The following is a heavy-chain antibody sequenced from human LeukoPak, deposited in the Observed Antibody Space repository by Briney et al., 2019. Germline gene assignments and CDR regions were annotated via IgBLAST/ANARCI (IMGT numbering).Heavy chain of an antibody. CDR1: GGSFSGYY. V-gene: IGHV4-34*01. CDR2: INHSGST. D-gene: IGHD6-6*01. CDR3: IGGSSPGYYYGMDV. Sequence: SETLSLTCAVYGGSFSGYYWSWIRQPPGKGLEWIGEINHSGSTNYNPPLKSRVTISVDTSKNQFSLKLSSVTAADTAVYYCIGGSSPGYYYGMDVWGQGTTVTVSS. J-gene: IGHJ6*02.